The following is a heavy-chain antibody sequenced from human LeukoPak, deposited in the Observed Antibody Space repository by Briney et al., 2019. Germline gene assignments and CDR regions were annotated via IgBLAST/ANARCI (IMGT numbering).Heavy chain of an antibody. CDR2: IYYSGST. CDR3: ARSNTMVRGVINGPDY. J-gene: IGHJ4*02. CDR1: GGSISSSIYS. Sequence: SETLSLTCTVSGGSISSSIYSWGWIRQPPGKGLEWIGSIYYSGSTYYNPSLKSRVTISVDTSKNQLSLKLSSVTAADTAVYYCARSNTMVRGVINGPDYWGQGTLVTVSS. V-gene: IGHV4-39*01. D-gene: IGHD3-10*01.